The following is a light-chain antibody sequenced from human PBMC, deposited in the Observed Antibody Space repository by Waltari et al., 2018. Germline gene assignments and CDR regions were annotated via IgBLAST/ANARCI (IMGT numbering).Light chain of an antibody. Sequence: QSALTQPPSATGSHGQSVTIPCTGGRWAVGSYRYVSWYQQHPGRAPKVIMYEVDKRPSGVPDRFSGSKSGTTASLTISGLKLEDEADYYCTSYGGTNNFLFGSGTKVTV. J-gene: IGLJ1*01. V-gene: IGLV2-8*01. CDR1: RWAVGSYRY. CDR3: TSYGGTNNFL. CDR2: EVD.